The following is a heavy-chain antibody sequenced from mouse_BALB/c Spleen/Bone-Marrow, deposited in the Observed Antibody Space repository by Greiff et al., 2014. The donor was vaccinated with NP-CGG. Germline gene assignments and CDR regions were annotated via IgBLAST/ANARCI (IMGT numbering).Heavy chain of an antibody. V-gene: IGHV14-3*02. J-gene: IGHJ3*01. Sequence: VQLKQSGAELVKPGASVKLSCTASGFNIKDTYMHWVKQRPEQGLEWIGRIDPANGNTKYDPKFQGKATITADTSSNTAHLQLSSLTSEDTAVYYCAVYDYEGFAYWGQGTLVTVSA. CDR2: IDPANGNT. CDR3: AVYDYEGFAY. D-gene: IGHD2-4*01. CDR1: GFNIKDTY.